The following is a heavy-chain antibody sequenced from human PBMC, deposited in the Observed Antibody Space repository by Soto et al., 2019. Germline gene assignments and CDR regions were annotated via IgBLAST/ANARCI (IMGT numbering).Heavy chain of an antibody. Sequence: SETLSLTCAVYGGSFSGYYWTWIRQPPGTGLEWIGEINHSGSTNYNPSLKSRVTISVDTSKNQFSLKLTSVTAADTAVYYCARVRGPWDSSGYVDYWGQGTLVTVSS. CDR2: INHSGST. V-gene: IGHV4-34*01. D-gene: IGHD3-22*01. CDR3: ARVRGPWDSSGYVDY. J-gene: IGHJ4*02. CDR1: GGSFSGYY.